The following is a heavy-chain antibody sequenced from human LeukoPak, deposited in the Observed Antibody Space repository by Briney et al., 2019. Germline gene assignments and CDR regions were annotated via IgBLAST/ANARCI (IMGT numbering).Heavy chain of an antibody. J-gene: IGHJ4*02. Sequence: PGGSLRLSCAASGFTLGNYWMSWVRQAPGQGLEWVANIVQDGSGKYYVDSVKGRFTISRDNAKNSQYLQMNSLRAEDTAVYYCARGAPRDCSPSSCSLFDHWGRGTQVTVSS. CDR3: ARGAPRDCSPSSCSLFDH. V-gene: IGHV3-7*01. D-gene: IGHD2-15*01. CDR2: IVQDGSGK. CDR1: GFTLGNYW.